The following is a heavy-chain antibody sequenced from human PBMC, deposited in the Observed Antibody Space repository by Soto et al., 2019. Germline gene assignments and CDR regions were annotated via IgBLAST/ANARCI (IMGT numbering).Heavy chain of an antibody. D-gene: IGHD1-20*01. CDR2: IHYSGTT. CDR3: ARSYNTTWTSWGP. V-gene: IGHV4-59*12. CDR1: GGSISGYY. Sequence: SETLSLTCTVSGGSISGYYWSWIRQPPGKGLEWIGYIHYSGTTNYNSSLKSRVTMSVDTSKNHLSLKLSSVTAADMAVYYCARSYNTTWTSWGPWGQGTLVTVSS. J-gene: IGHJ5*02.